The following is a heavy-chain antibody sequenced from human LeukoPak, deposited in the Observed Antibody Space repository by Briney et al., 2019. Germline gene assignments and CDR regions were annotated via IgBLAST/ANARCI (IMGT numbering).Heavy chain of an antibody. CDR2: IYTTGTI. CDR3: ARDSEQQGGLDY. D-gene: IGHD6-13*01. CDR1: TGSISSYY. Sequence: KPSETLSPTCTLATGSISSYYWSWIRQPAGNVLEWSGRIYTTGTIIYNPSHKSRGTVSVDQSKNQFSLKLSCVTAADTAVYYCARDSEQQGGLDYWGRGSLVTVSS. J-gene: IGHJ4*02. V-gene: IGHV4-4*07.